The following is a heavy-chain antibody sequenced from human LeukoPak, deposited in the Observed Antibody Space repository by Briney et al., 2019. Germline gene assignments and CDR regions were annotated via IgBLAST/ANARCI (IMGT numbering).Heavy chain of an antibody. CDR2: ISYDGSNK. J-gene: IGHJ6*02. V-gene: IGHV3-30-3*01. CDR3: AREAGFDYYYGMDV. CDR1: GFTFSSSW. D-gene: IGHD6-13*01. Sequence: GGSLRLSCAASGFTFSSSWMNWVRQAPGKGLEWVAVISYDGSNKYYADSVKGRFTISRDNSKNTLYLQMNSLRAEDTAVYYCAREAGFDYYYGMDVWGQGTTVTVSS.